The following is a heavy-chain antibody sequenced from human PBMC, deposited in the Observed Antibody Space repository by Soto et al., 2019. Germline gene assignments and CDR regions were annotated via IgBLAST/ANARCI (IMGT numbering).Heavy chain of an antibody. CDR1: GGSFSGYY. CDR3: ARGSGGIWGSYRPFDY. Sequence: SETLSLTCAVYGGSFSGYYWSWIRQPPGKGLEWIGEINHSGSTNYNPSLKSRVTISVDTSKNQFSLKLSSVTAADTAVYYCARGSGGIWGSYRPFDYWGQGTLVTVSS. J-gene: IGHJ4*02. CDR2: INHSGST. D-gene: IGHD3-16*02. V-gene: IGHV4-34*01.